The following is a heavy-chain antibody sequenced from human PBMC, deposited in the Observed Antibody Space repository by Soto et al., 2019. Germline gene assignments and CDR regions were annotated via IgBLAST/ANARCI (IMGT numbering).Heavy chain of an antibody. Sequence: SETLSLTCTVSGGSISSGGYYWSWIRQHPGKGLEWIGYIYYSGSTYYNPSLKSRVTISVDTSKNQFSLKLSSVTAADTAVYYCARVGGLWFGERSDWFDPWGQGTLVTVSS. CDR1: GGSISSGGYY. D-gene: IGHD3-10*01. CDR2: IYYSGST. V-gene: IGHV4-31*03. CDR3: ARVGGLWFGERSDWFDP. J-gene: IGHJ5*02.